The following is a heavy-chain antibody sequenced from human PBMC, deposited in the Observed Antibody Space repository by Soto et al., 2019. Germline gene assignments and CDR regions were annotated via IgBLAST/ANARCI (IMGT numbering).Heavy chain of an antibody. CDR2: ISAYNGNT. CDR1: GYTFTSYG. J-gene: IGHJ6*02. CDR3: ARVAAAGTYYYYGMDV. Sequence: QVQLVQSGAEVNKPGASVKVSCKASGYTFTSYGISWVRQAPGQGLEWMGWISAYNGNTNYAQKLQGRVTMTTDTSTSTAYMELRSLRSDDTAVYYCARVAAAGTYYYYGMDVWGQGTTVTVSS. D-gene: IGHD6-13*01. V-gene: IGHV1-18*04.